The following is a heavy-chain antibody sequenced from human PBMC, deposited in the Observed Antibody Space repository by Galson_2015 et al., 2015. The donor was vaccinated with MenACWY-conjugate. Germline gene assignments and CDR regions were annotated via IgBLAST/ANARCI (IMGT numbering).Heavy chain of an antibody. CDR3: AKGGGSSSRNWFDS. D-gene: IGHD6-6*01. Sequence: SLRLSCAASGFSFSLYAMTWVRQAPGKGLEWVSGLSAGGAGTYYADSGKGRFTISRDNPKNTVYLQMNSLRPEDTGVYYCAKGGGSSSRNWFDSWGQGTLVTVSS. J-gene: IGHJ5*01. V-gene: IGHV3-23*01. CDR1: GFSFSLYA. CDR2: LSAGGAGT.